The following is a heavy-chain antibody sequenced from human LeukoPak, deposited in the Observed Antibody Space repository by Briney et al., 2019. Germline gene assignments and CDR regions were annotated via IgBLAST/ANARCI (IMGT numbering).Heavy chain of an antibody. CDR3: ATLYGPLVGEKMTISDF. Sequence: PGGSLRLSCAASGFDFKTFGMHWVRQSPARGLEWLAFIRYDGGKTFYGDSVQGRISISRDNSRPTLYLQMNDVRHEDTAVYYCATLYGPLVGEKMTISDFWGQGALVTVSS. CDR1: GFDFKTFG. D-gene: IGHD3-10*01. V-gene: IGHV3-30*02. CDR2: IRYDGGKT. J-gene: IGHJ4*02.